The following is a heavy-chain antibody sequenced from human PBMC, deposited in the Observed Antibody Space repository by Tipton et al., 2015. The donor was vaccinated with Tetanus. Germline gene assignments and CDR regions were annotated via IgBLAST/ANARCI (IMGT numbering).Heavy chain of an antibody. V-gene: IGHV1-2*02. Sequence: QVQLVQSGAEVKKPGASLKVSCKASGYTFTGYYLYWVRQAPGQGLGWMGWIDPNSGGTIYAQKFQGRVTMTRDTSISTAYMELGGLGSDHPGGFFWGGERGDFISYGLDVWGPGTTVTVTS. CDR2: IDPNSGGT. CDR1: GYTFTGYY. D-gene: IGHD3-16*01. J-gene: IGHJ6*02. CDR3: GGERGDFISYGLDV.